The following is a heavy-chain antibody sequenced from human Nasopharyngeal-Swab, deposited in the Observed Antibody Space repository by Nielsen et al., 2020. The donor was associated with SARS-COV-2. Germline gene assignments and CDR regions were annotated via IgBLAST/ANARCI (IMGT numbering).Heavy chain of an antibody. J-gene: IGHJ4*02. CDR3: ARVSDD. Sequence: SETLSLTCAVYIGTFSDYCWMWIRQPPGKGLEWIAEINYGGRTNYNPSLESRVTISIDTSKNQFSLKVTSVTAADTAVYYCARVSDDWGQGTLVTVSS. CDR2: INYGGRT. V-gene: IGHV4-34*01. CDR1: IGTFSDYC.